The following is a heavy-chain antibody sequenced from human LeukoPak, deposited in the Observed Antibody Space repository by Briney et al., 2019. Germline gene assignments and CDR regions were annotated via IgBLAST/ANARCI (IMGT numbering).Heavy chain of an antibody. CDR2: ISAYNGNT. Sequence: ASVKVSCKASGYTFTDYALHWVRQAPGQSLEWMGWISAYNGNTNYAQRFQGRVTMTTDTSTSTAYMELRSLRSDDTAVYYCARVRDYGGIGEDYWGQGTLVTVSS. CDR1: GYTFTDYA. J-gene: IGHJ4*02. CDR3: ARVRDYGGIGEDY. D-gene: IGHD3-16*01. V-gene: IGHV1-18*01.